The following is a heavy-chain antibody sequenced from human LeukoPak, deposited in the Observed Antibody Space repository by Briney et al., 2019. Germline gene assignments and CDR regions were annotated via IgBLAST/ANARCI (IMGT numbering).Heavy chain of an antibody. J-gene: IGHJ6*03. CDR1: GFTFDDYG. D-gene: IGHD6-6*01. CDR3: ARNPPDSTSSHSYYYYMDV. V-gene: IGHV3-20*04. CDR2: INGNGGST. Sequence: PGGSLRLSCAASGFTFDDYGMTWVRQAPGKGLEWVSGINGNGGSTVYADSAKGRFTISRDNAKNSLYLQMNSLRAEDTALYYCARNPPDSTSSHSYYYYMDVWGKGTTVTVSS.